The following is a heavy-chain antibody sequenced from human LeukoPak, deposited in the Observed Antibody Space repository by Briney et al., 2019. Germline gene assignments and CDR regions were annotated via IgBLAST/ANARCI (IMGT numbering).Heavy chain of an antibody. D-gene: IGHD3-10*01. CDR2: INPNSGGT. CDR1: GYTFTGYY. V-gene: IGHV1-2*02. Sequence: ASVKVSCKASGYTFTGYYMHWVRQAPGQGLEGMGWINPNSGGTNYAQKFQGRVTMTRDTTISTAYMELSRLRSDDTAVYYCARASGDSYGSGTDYWGRATLVTVSS. CDR3: ARASGDSYGSGTDY. J-gene: IGHJ4*02.